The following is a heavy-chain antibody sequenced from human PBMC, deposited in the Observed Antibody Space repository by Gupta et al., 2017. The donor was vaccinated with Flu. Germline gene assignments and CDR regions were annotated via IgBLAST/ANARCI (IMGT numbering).Heavy chain of an antibody. Sequence: EVQLLESGGGLVQPGGSLRLSCSASGFTFSSYAMSWVRQAPGKGLEWVSAISGSGGSTYYADSVKGRFTISRDNSKNTLYLQMNSLRAEDTAVYYCAKAHLRFLESIWFDPWGQGTLVTVSS. D-gene: IGHD3-3*01. CDR3: AKAHLRFLESIWFDP. CDR2: ISGSGGST. J-gene: IGHJ5*02. CDR1: GFTFSSYA. V-gene: IGHV3-23*01.